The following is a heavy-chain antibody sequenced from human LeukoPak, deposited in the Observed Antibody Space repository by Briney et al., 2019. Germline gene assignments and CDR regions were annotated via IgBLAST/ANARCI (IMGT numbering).Heavy chain of an antibody. D-gene: IGHD5-18*01. Sequence: GGSLRLPCAASGFTFSSYWMTWVRQTPGKGLEWVANIKHDGSDAYYADSVSGRLTVSRDNAKNSLYLQMNSLRAEDTAVYYCVKGGWIHILDCWGQGTLVTVSP. J-gene: IGHJ4*02. CDR1: GFTFSSYW. V-gene: IGHV3-7*01. CDR3: VKGGWIHILDC. CDR2: IKHDGSDA.